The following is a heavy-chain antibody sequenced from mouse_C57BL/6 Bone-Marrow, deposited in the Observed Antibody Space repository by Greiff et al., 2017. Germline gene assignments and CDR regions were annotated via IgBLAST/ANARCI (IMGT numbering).Heavy chain of an antibody. V-gene: IGHV5-4*01. CDR1: GFTFSSYA. J-gene: IGHJ2*01. Sequence: EVKVVESGGGLVKPGGSLKLSCAASGFTFSSYAMSWVRQTPEKRLEWVATISDGGSYTYYPDNVKGRFTISRDNAKNNLYLQMSHLKSEDTAMYYCARDSYGSSLGYWGQGTTLTVSS. CDR2: ISDGGSYT. CDR3: ARDSYGSSLGY. D-gene: IGHD1-1*01.